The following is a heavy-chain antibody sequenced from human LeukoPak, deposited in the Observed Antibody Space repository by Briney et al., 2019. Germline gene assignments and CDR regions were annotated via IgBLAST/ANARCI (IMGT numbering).Heavy chain of an antibody. CDR1: GLIFSNAW. D-gene: IGHD6-13*01. V-gene: IGHV3-15*01. CDR3: TSRGPIAAAPDY. Sequence: GGSLRLSCAASGLIFSNAWMSWVRQAPGKGLEWVGRIKSKSDGGTTDLAAPVKGRFTISRDDSKNTVYLQMNSLKTEDTAVYYCTSRGPIAAAPDYWGQGTLVTVSS. J-gene: IGHJ4*02. CDR2: IKSKSDGGTT.